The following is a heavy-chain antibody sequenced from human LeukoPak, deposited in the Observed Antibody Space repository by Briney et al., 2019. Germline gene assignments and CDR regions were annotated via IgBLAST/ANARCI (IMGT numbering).Heavy chain of an antibody. V-gene: IGHV1-2*02. CDR1: GYSFNAYY. J-gene: IGHJ3*02. D-gene: IGHD4-23*01. Sequence: ASVKVSCKASGYSFNAYYTHWVRQAPGQGLEWMGWINPNSGGTNYAQKLQGRVTMTRDKSISTAYLQWSSLKASDTAMYYCARQVYYGGNAARAFDIWGQGTMVTVSS. CDR2: INPNSGGT. CDR3: ARQVYYGGNAARAFDI.